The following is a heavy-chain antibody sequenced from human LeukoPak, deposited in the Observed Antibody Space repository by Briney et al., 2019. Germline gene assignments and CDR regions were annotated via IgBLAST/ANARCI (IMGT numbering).Heavy chain of an antibody. V-gene: IGHV3-23*01. CDR2: ISGSGGST. J-gene: IGHJ4*02. CDR1: GFTFSSYA. CDR3: AKALPPGTTAGYLDY. Sequence: GGSLRLSCAASGFTFSSYAMSWVRQAPGKGLEWVSAISGSGGSTYYADSVKGRFTISRDNSKDTLYLQMNSLRAEDTAVYYCAKALPPGTTAGYLDYWGQGTLVTVSS. D-gene: IGHD1-1*01.